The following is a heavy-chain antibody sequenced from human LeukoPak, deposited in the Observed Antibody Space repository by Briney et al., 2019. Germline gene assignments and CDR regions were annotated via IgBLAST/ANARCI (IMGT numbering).Heavy chain of an antibody. V-gene: IGHV3-21*01. CDR1: GFTFSSYS. CDR3: ARDSPMTTVTTGAFDI. CDR2: ISSSSSYI. Sequence: GGSLRLSCAASGFTFSSYSMNWVRQASGKGLEWVSSISSSSSYIYYADSVKGRFTISRDNAKNSLYLQMNSLRAEDTAVYYCARDSPMTTVTTGAFDIWGQGTMVTVSS. D-gene: IGHD4-17*01. J-gene: IGHJ3*02.